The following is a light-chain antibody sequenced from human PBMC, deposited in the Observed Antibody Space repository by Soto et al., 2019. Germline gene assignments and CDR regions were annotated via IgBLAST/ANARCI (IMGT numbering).Light chain of an antibody. Sequence: SYVLTQPPSVSVAPGQTARITCGGNNIGSKSVHWFQQKPGQAPVLVVYDDSDRPSGIPERFSGSNSGNTATLTISRVDTGDEADFYCQVWDSSSDHVVFGGGTKLTVL. CDR3: QVWDSSSDHVV. J-gene: IGLJ2*01. V-gene: IGLV3-21*02. CDR2: DDS. CDR1: NIGSKS.